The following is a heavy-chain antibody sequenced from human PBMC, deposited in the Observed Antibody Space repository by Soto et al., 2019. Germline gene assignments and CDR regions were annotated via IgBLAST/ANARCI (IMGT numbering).Heavy chain of an antibody. CDR1: GYTFTNYD. J-gene: IGHJ5*01. CDR2: MNPNTGVTKT. D-gene: IGHD3-3*01. V-gene: IGHV1-8*02. Sequence: QVQLVQSGAEVKKPGASVKVSCKASGYTFTNYDINWVRQAAGPGLECMGWMNPNTGVTKTDYLEKLEGRVTMTGDIATGTAYLDIYDLRSEDTAVYYCARGATADYRFWANPRGDWLDSWGHGTLVTVSS. CDR3: ARGATADYRFWANPRGDWLDS.